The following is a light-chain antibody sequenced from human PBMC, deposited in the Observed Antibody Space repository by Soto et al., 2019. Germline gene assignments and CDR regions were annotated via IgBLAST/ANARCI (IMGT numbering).Light chain of an antibody. CDR3: QQYGSSPRT. Sequence: EIVLTQSPGTLSLSPVERATLSGRASQSIRSNYVAWYQQKPGQGPRLLIYGASSRATGIPDRFSGSGSGTDFTLIISRLEPEDFAMYYCQQYGSSPRTFGQGTKVDIK. CDR2: GAS. V-gene: IGKV3-20*01. J-gene: IGKJ1*01. CDR1: QSIRSNY.